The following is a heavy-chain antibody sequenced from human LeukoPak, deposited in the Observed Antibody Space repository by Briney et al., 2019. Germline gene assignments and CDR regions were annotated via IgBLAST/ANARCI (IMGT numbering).Heavy chain of an antibody. CDR1: GLTVSRNY. V-gene: IGHV3-66*04. Sequence: GGSLRLSCAAFGLTVSRNYMNWVRQAPGMGLEWVAVIYSGGSTYYADSVKDRFTISRDNSKNTLYLQMNSLRVEDTALYYCAKRVDYGGNYYFDYWGQGTLVTVSS. D-gene: IGHD4-23*01. CDR2: IYSGGST. J-gene: IGHJ4*02. CDR3: AKRVDYGGNYYFDY.